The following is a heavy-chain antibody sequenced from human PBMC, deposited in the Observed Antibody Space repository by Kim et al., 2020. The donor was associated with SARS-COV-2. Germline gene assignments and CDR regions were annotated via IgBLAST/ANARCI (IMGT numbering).Heavy chain of an antibody. CDR1: GGSISSSAYY. J-gene: IGHJ5*02. CDR2: IYYSGST. V-gene: IGHV4-39*01. D-gene: IGHD6-13*01. CDR3: AIIPVATTGTGFDP. Sequence: SETLSLTCTVSGGSISSSAYYWGWIRQPPGKGLEWIGNIYYSGSTYYNPSLKSRVTISIDTSKNQFSLKLNSVTAADTAVYYCAIIPVATTGTGFDPWG.